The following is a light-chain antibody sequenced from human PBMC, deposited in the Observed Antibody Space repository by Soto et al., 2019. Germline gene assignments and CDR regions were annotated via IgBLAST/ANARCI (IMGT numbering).Light chain of an antibody. CDR3: IPYTRGSALYI. CDR2: EVG. Sequence: QSVLTQPASVSGSPGQSITISCTGTSSDVGTYDYVSWYQQHPGKAPKLMIYEVGNRPSGVSGRFSGSRSGNTASLTISGLQAEDEADYYCIPYTRGSALYIFGSGTKCTVL. V-gene: IGLV2-14*01. CDR1: SSDVGTYDY. J-gene: IGLJ1*01.